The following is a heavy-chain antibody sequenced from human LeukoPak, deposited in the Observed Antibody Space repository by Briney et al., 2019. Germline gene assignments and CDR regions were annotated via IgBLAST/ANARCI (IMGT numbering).Heavy chain of an antibody. D-gene: IGHD3-22*01. CDR1: GFTFSGYA. CDR2: ISGSGGST. Sequence: AGGSLRLSCAASGFTFSGYAMSWVRQAPGKGLEWVSAISGSGGSTYYADSVKGRFTISRDNSKNTLYLQMNSLRAEDTAVYYCAKYITMIVVVITGAFDYWGQGTLVTVSS. CDR3: AKYITMIVVVITGAFDY. J-gene: IGHJ4*02. V-gene: IGHV3-23*01.